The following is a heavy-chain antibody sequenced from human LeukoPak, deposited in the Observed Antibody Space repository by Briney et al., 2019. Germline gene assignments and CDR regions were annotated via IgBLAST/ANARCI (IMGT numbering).Heavy chain of an antibody. Sequence: PGGSLRLSCAASGFTFSSYAMHWVRQAPGKGLEWVAVISYDGSNKYYADSVKGRFTISRDNSKNTLYLQMNSLRAEDTAVYYCARDHELAFDYWGQGTLVTVSS. CDR3: ARDHELAFDY. D-gene: IGHD1-26*01. V-gene: IGHV3-30-3*01. CDR1: GFTFSSYA. J-gene: IGHJ4*02. CDR2: ISYDGSNK.